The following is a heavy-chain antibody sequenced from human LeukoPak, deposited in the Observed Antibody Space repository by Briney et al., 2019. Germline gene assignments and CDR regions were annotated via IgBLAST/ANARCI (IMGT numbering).Heavy chain of an antibody. V-gene: IGHV1-69*04. Sequence: GASVKVSCKASGGTFSSYAISWVRQAPGQGLEWMGRIIPILGIANYAQKFQGRVTITADKSTSTAYMELSSLRSEDTAVYYCAKLPVRSLPAPVNWFDPWGQGTLVTVSS. CDR2: IIPILGIA. D-gene: IGHD4-23*01. J-gene: IGHJ5*02. CDR1: GGTFSSYA. CDR3: AKLPVRSLPAPVNWFDP.